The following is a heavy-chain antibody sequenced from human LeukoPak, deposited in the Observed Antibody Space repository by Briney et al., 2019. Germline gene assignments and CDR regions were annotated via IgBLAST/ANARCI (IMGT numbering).Heavy chain of an antibody. V-gene: IGHV4-59*01. CDR1: GGSISSYY. J-gene: IGHJ3*02. Sequence: SETLSLTCTVSGGSISSYYWSWIRQPPGKGLEWTGYIYYTGSINYNPSLKSRVTISVDTSKNQFSLKLTFVTAADTAVYYCARERATGTSDAFDIWGQGTMVTVSA. CDR2: IYYTGSI. D-gene: IGHD6-13*01. CDR3: ARERATGTSDAFDI.